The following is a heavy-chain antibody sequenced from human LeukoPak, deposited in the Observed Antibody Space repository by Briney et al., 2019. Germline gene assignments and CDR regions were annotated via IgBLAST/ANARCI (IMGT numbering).Heavy chain of an antibody. CDR1: GYSISSGYY. D-gene: IGHD3-3*01. J-gene: IGHJ4*02. Sequence: PSETLSLTCTVSGYSISSGYYWGWIRQPPGKGLQWIGSIYYSGSTYYNPSLKSRVTISVDASKNQFSLKLSSVTAADTAVYYCAREPYDFWSGYYPTIYFDYWGQGTLVTVSS. V-gene: IGHV4-38-2*02. CDR2: IYYSGST. CDR3: AREPYDFWSGYYPTIYFDY.